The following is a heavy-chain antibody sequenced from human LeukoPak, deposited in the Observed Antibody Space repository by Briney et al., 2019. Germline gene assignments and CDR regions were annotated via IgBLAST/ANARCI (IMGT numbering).Heavy chain of an antibody. CDR2: ISGSGGST. CDR3: AKGSSITFFDN. Sequence: GGSLRLSCAASGFTFSSYSMNWVRQAPGKGLEWVSGISGSGGSTYFADSVKGRFTISRDNSKNTLYLQMNSLRAEDTALYYCAKGSSITFFDNWGQGTLVTVSS. D-gene: IGHD6-6*01. CDR1: GFTFSSYS. V-gene: IGHV3-23*01. J-gene: IGHJ4*02.